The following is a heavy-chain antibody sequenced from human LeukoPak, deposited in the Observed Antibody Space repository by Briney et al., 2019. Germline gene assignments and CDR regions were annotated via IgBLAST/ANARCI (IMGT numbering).Heavy chain of an antibody. CDR2: IKYDGSDK. CDR1: GFTFSSYW. Sequence: GGSLRLSCAASGFTFSSYWMSWVRQAPGKGLEWVATIKYDGSDKYYVDSVRGRFTISRDNAKNSLYLQMNSLSGEDTAVYFCARPSFSSGSYFDHWGQGTLVTVSS. D-gene: IGHD6-19*01. CDR3: ARPSFSSGSYFDH. J-gene: IGHJ4*02. V-gene: IGHV3-7*01.